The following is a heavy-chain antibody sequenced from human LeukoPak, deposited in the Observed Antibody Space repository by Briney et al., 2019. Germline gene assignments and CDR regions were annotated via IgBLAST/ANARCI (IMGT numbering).Heavy chain of an antibody. D-gene: IGHD1-1*01. V-gene: IGHV1-2*02. Sequence: GASVKVSCKASGYTLTDYYIHWVRQAPGQGLEWMGWINPNSGDTTYAQKFQGRLTMTRDTSISSAYMDLSRLNSDDTAVYFCARDEQYNNFFDYWGQGTLVTVSS. CDR3: ARDEQYNNFFDY. CDR2: INPNSGDT. J-gene: IGHJ4*02. CDR1: GYTLTDYY.